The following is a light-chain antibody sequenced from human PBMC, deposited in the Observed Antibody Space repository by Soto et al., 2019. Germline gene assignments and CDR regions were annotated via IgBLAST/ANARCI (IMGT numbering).Light chain of an antibody. V-gene: IGLV2-8*01. Sequence: QSALTQPPSASGSPGQSVTISCTGTSSDVGDYSYVSWYQQHPGKAPKLMIYEVNKRPSGVPDRFSGSKSGNTASLTVSGLQAEDEADYYCSSYAGNNNLVFGGGTKVTVL. CDR2: EVN. CDR3: SSYAGNNNLV. J-gene: IGLJ2*01. CDR1: SSDVGDYSY.